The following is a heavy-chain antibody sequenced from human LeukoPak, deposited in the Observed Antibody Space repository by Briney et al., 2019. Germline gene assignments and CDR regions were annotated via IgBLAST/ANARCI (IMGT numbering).Heavy chain of an antibody. J-gene: IGHJ4*02. CDR1: GFTFSNYW. CDR2: INSDGIST. CDR3: ARDGSDWSFDY. Sequence: GGSLRLSCAASGFTFSNYWMHWVRQAPGKGLVWVSRINSDGISTGYADSVKGRFTVSRDNAKKTLYLQMNSLRAEDTAVYYCARDGSDWSFDYWGQGTLVTVSS. D-gene: IGHD6-19*01. V-gene: IGHV3-74*01.